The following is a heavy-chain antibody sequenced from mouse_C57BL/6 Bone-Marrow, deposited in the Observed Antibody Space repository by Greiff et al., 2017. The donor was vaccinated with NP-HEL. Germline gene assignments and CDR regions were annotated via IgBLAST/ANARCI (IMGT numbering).Heavy chain of an antibody. CDR3: SMGYFDY. J-gene: IGHJ2*01. CDR1: GFNIKDDY. CDR2: IDPENGDT. V-gene: IGHV14-4*01. Sequence: EVQRVESGAELVRPGASVKLSCTASGFNIKDDYMHWVKQRPEQGLEWIGWIDPENGDTEYASKFQGKATITADTSSNTAYLQLSSLTSEDTAVYYCSMGYFDYWGQGTTLTVSS.